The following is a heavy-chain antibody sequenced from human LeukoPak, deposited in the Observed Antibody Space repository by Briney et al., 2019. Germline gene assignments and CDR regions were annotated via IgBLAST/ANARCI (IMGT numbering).Heavy chain of an antibody. J-gene: IGHJ4*02. Sequence: SETLSLTCSASGGSISNSYWSWIRQPAGKGLEWIGRIYSTGTSTYNPSLKRRVTMSVDTSKNQFSLKLISVTAADMAVYYCARVPGGATREGFDYWGQGTLVTVSS. CDR2: IYSTGTS. D-gene: IGHD1-26*01. CDR1: GGSISNSY. CDR3: ARVPGGATREGFDY. V-gene: IGHV4-4*07.